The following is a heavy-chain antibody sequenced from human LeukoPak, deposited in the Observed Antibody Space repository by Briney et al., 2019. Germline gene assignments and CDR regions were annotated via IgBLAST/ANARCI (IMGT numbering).Heavy chain of an antibody. CDR1: GYTFTGYY. D-gene: IGHD2-2*01. Sequence: ASVKVSCKASGYTFTGYYMHWVRQAPGQGLEWMGWINPNSGGTNYAQKFQGRVTMTRDTSISTAYMELSRLRSDDTAVYYCARGGCSSTSCYLSRDDDYFDYWGQGTLVTVPS. V-gene: IGHV1-2*02. CDR3: ARGGCSSTSCYLSRDDDYFDY. J-gene: IGHJ4*02. CDR2: INPNSGGT.